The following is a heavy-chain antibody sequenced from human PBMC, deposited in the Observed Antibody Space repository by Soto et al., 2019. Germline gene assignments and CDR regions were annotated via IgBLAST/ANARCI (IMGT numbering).Heavy chain of an antibody. CDR2: IIPTFATP. V-gene: IGHV1-69*12. CDR3: ARDRVMRGQSYYYGMDV. CDR1: GGTFSSFA. Sequence: QVLLVQSGAEVKKPGSSVKVSCKTSGGTFSSFAIRWVRLAAGQGLEWMGVIIPTFATPTYALKFQGRISITADESTRTAYMELSSLRSEDTDVYYCARDRVMRGQSYYYGMDVWGQGTTVTVSS. J-gene: IGHJ6*02. D-gene: IGHD2-21*01.